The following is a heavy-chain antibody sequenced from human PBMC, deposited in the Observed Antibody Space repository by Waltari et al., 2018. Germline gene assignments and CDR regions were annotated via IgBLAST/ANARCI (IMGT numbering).Heavy chain of an antibody. CDR3: ARVSGRLERYSDLDY. D-gene: IGHD1-1*01. J-gene: IGHJ4*02. CDR1: GFTFGTYS. V-gene: IGHV3-21*01. Sequence: EASGFTFGTYSLNWVRPAPGKGLEWVSSISPDSSYIYYAGTVKGRVTISRDNAKNALYVQMSSLRAEDTAVYYCARVSGRLERYSDLDYWCQGTLVTVSS. CDR2: ISPDSSYI.